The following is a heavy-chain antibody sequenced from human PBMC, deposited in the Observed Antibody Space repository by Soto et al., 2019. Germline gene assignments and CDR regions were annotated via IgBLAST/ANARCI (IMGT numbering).Heavy chain of an antibody. CDR3: ARDWGHYYGSGSFPSPHPSDI. CDR1: GYTFTDYY. D-gene: IGHD3-10*01. CDR2: INPNSGGT. J-gene: IGHJ4*02. V-gene: IGHV1-2*04. Sequence: GASVKVSCKASGYTFTDYYLHWVRRAPGQRLEWMGWINPNSGGTHSAQKFQGWVTMTRDTSITTVYMELNNLTSDDTAMYFCARDWGHYYGSGSFPSPHPSDIWGQGTLVTVSS.